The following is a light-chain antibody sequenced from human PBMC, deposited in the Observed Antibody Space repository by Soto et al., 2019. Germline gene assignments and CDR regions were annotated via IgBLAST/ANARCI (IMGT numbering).Light chain of an antibody. V-gene: IGKV1-5*03. J-gene: IGKJ1*01. Sequence: DIQMTQSPSTLPSFVGDRVTITCRASQNIGDWLAWYRQKPGTAPKLLIYQASSLESGVPSRFSGSGSGTEFTLTISSLQTEDFATYYCQLYSVYSSWTFGQGTKGDIK. CDR3: QLYSVYSSWT. CDR1: QNIGDW. CDR2: QAS.